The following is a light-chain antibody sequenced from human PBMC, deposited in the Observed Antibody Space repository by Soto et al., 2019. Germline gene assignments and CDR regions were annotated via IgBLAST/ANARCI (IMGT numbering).Light chain of an antibody. J-gene: IGKJ1*01. Sequence: DIQMTQSPSTLSASVGDRVTITCRASQTISDWLAWYQQKPGQAPKLLIYKTSSLESGVPSRFSGSGSGTEFTLTISGLQPEDFGTYHCQHWNNYLWTFGQGTQVEIK. CDR2: KTS. CDR3: QHWNNYLWT. CDR1: QTISDW. V-gene: IGKV1-5*03.